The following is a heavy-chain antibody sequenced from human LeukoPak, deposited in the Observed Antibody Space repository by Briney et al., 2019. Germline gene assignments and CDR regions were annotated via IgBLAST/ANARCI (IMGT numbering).Heavy chain of an antibody. CDR2: MNPNSGNT. J-gene: IGHJ3*02. CDR3: ARGGGHYYDSSEDAFDI. CDR1: GYTFTSYD. Sequence: ASVKVSCKASGYTFTSYDINWVRQATGQGLEWMGWMNPNSGNTGYAQKFQGRVTMTRNTSISTAYMELSSLRSEDTAVYYCARGGGHYYDSSEDAFDIWGQGTMVTVSS. V-gene: IGHV1-8*01. D-gene: IGHD3-22*01.